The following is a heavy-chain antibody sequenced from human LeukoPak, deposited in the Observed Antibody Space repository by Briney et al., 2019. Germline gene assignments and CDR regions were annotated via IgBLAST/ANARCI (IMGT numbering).Heavy chain of an antibody. Sequence: GASVKVSCKASGYTFTSYGISWVRQAPGQGLEWMGIINPSGGSTSYAQKFQGRVTMTRDTSTSTVYMELSSLRSEDTAVYYCARDFWSRWFDPWGQGTLVTVSS. CDR1: GYTFTSYG. CDR2: INPSGGST. V-gene: IGHV1-46*01. D-gene: IGHD3-3*01. CDR3: ARDFWSRWFDP. J-gene: IGHJ5*02.